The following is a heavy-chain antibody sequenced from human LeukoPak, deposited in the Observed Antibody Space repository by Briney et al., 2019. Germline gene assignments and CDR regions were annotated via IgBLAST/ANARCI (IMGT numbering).Heavy chain of an antibody. CDR1: GGSISTFY. D-gene: IGHD2-2*01. V-gene: IGHV4-59*08. CDR3: AKSPADTADFDI. J-gene: IGHJ3*02. CDR2: IYYSGST. Sequence: SETVSLTCTISGGSISTFYWSWIRQPPGKGLEWIGYIYYSGSTNYNPSLKSRVTISIDTSKNQFSLKLNSVTAADTAIYYCAKSPADTADFDIWGQGTMVTVS.